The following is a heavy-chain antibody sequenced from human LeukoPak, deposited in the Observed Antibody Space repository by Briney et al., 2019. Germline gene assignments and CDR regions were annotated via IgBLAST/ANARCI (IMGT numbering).Heavy chain of an antibody. D-gene: IGHD5-24*01. CDR3: ARDDEMANYYFDY. V-gene: IGHV1-2*02. CDR2: INPNSGGT. CDR1: GYTFTGYY. Sequence: ASVKVSCKASGYTFTGYYMHWVRQAPGQGLEWMGWINPNSGGTNYAQKFQGRVTMTRDTSISTAYMELSSLRSEDTAVYYCARDDEMANYYFDYWGQGTLVTVSS. J-gene: IGHJ4*02.